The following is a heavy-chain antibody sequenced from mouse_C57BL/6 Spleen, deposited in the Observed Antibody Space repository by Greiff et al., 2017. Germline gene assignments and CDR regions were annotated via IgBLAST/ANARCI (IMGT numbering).Heavy chain of an antibody. CDR3: ARGYDYDGSYAMDY. Sequence: QVQLQQSGAELVRPGTSVKVSCKASGYAFTNYLIEWVKQRPGQGLEWIGVINPGSGGTNYNEKFKGKATLTADKSSSTAYMQLSSLTSEDSAVYFCARGYDYDGSYAMDYWGQGTSVTVSS. J-gene: IGHJ4*01. V-gene: IGHV1-54*01. CDR1: GYAFTNYL. D-gene: IGHD2-4*01. CDR2: INPGSGGT.